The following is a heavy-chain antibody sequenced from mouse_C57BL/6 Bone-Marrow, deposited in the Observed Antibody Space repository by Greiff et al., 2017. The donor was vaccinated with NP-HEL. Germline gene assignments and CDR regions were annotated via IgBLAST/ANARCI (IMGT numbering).Heavy chain of an antibody. CDR1: GYTFTSYW. CDR2: IDPNSGGT. J-gene: IGHJ1*03. D-gene: IGHD1-1*01. V-gene: IGHV1-72*01. Sequence: QVQLQQPGADLVKPGASVKLSCKASGYTFTSYWMHWVTQRPGRGLEWIGRIDPNSGGTKFNEKFKTKATLTVDKPSSTAYMQLSSLTSEYSAVYYCARYYYGSRGWYFDVWGTGTTVTVSS. CDR3: ARYYYGSRGWYFDV.